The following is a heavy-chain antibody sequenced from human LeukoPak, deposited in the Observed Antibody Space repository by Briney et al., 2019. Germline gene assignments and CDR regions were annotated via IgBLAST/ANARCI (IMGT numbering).Heavy chain of an antibody. J-gene: IGHJ2*01. D-gene: IGHD6-19*01. CDR2: INAGIGNT. CDR1: GYTFTSYA. V-gene: IGHV1-3*01. CDR3: ARPIGYSSGGFDL. Sequence: ASVKVSCKASGYTFTSYAMHWVRQAPGQRLEWMGWINAGIGNTKYSQNFQGRVTFTRDTSASTAYMELSSLRSEDTAVYYCARPIGYSSGGFDLWGRGTLVTVSS.